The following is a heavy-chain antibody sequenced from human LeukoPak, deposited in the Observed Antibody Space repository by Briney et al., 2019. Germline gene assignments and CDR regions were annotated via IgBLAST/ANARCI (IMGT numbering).Heavy chain of an antibody. D-gene: IGHD6-19*01. V-gene: IGHV3-30-3*01. CDR3: ARGPAVAGYFDY. Sequence: PGGSLRLSCAASGFTFSSYAMHWVRQAPGKGLEWVAVISYDGSNKYYADSVKGRFTISRDNSKNTLYLQMNSLRAEDTAVYYCARGPAVAGYFDYWGQGTLVTVSS. J-gene: IGHJ4*02. CDR2: ISYDGSNK. CDR1: GFTFSSYA.